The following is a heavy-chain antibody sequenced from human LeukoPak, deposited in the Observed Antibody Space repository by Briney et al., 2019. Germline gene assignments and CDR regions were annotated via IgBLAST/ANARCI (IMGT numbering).Heavy chain of an antibody. CDR3: ARQVATTVYYYYYMDV. CDR1: GFTFDDYG. Sequence: GGSLRLSCADSGFTFDDYGMSWVRQAPGKGLEWVSGINWNGGSTGYADSVKGRFTISRDNAKNSLYLQMNSLRAEDTALYYCARQVATTVYYYYYMDVWGKGTTVTVSS. V-gene: IGHV3-20*04. CDR2: INWNGGST. D-gene: IGHD5-12*01. J-gene: IGHJ6*03.